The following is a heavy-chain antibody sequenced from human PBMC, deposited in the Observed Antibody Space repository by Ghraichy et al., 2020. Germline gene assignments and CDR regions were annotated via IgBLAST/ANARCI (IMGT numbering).Heavy chain of an antibody. J-gene: IGHJ4*02. CDR2: IFYNGGT. CDR1: GGSFSSY. V-gene: IGHV4-59*01. D-gene: IGHD5-18*01. Sequence: SETLSLTCTVSGGSFSSYWSWIRQPPGKRLEWIGYIFYNGGTIYNPSLKSRVTMSEDTSKNQFSLKLTSVTAADTAIYYCARDREYSYGYHFFDYWGRGIQVTVSS. CDR3: ARDREYSYGYHFFDY.